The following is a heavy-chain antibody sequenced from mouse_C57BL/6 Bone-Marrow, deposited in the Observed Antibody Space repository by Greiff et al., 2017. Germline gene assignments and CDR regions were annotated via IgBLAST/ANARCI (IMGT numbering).Heavy chain of an antibody. CDR2: IDPSDSYT. Sequence: QVQLQQPGAELVRPGTSVKLSCKASGYTFTSYWMHWVKQRPGQGLEWIGVIDPSDSYTNYNQKFKGKATLTVDTSSSTAYMQLSSLTSEDSAVYYCARGGYYGTDWGQGTLVTVSA. V-gene: IGHV1-59*01. D-gene: IGHD1-1*02. J-gene: IGHJ3*01. CDR3: ARGGYYGTD. CDR1: GYTFTSYW.